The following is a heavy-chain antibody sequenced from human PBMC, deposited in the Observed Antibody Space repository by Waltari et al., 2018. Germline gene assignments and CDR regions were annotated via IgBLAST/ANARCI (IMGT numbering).Heavy chain of an antibody. D-gene: IGHD3-9*01. CDR2: ISYRGST. V-gene: IGHV4-39*01. Sequence: QLQLQESGPGLVKPSETLSLTCTVSGGSISRASYYWGWIRQPPGKGLEWIGIISYRGSTYYNPSLKSRVTISVDTSKNQFSLKLSSVTAADTAVYYCARLSYHIVTGYGWFDPWGLGTLVTVSS. CDR1: GGSISRASYY. J-gene: IGHJ5*02. CDR3: ARLSYHIVTGYGWFDP.